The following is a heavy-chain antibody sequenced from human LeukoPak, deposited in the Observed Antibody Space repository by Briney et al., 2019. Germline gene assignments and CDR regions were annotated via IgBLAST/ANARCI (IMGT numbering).Heavy chain of an antibody. J-gene: IGHJ4*02. V-gene: IGHV3-7*01. CDR3: ARDSSGWTDLDD. CDR1: GFTFSSYW. D-gene: IGHD6-19*01. Sequence: GGSLRLFCAPSGFTFSSYWMSWVRQAPGKGLERLANIKQEGSEKYYVNSVKGRFTISTDNAKNSLYLQMNSLRAEDTAVYYCARDSSGWTDLDDGGQGTLVTVSS. CDR2: IKQEGSEK.